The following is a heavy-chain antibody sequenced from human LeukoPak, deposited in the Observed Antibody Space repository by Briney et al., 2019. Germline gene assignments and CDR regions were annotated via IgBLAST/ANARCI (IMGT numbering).Heavy chain of an antibody. CDR3: ARYYDYVWGTRNAFDI. Sequence: PGESLKISCKGSGYSFTNYWIGWVRQMPGKGLEWMGIIYPGDSDTRYSPSFQGQVTISADKSISTAYLQWSSLKASDTAMYYCARYYDYVWGTRNAFDIWGQGTMVTVSS. D-gene: IGHD3-16*01. CDR1: GYSFTNYW. J-gene: IGHJ3*02. CDR2: IYPGDSDT. V-gene: IGHV5-51*01.